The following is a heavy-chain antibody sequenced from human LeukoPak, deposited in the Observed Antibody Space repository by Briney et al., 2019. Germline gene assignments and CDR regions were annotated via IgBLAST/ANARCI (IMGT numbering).Heavy chain of an antibody. D-gene: IGHD6-25*01. CDR2: IYYSGST. CDR3: ARQGGGFWYFDL. V-gene: IGHV4-59*08. CDR1: GGSISSYY. J-gene: IGHJ2*01. Sequence: SETLSLTCTVSGGSISSYYWSWIRQPPGKGPEWIGYIYYSGSTNYNPSLESRVTISVDTSKNQFSLKLSSVTAADTAVYYCARQGGGFWYFDLWGRGTLVTVSS.